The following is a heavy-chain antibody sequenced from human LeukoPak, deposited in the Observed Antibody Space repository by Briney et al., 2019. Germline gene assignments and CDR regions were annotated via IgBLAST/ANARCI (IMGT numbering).Heavy chain of an antibody. CDR2: IYYSGST. D-gene: IGHD3-22*01. CDR1: GGSISSYY. J-gene: IGHJ4*02. V-gene: IGHV4-59*01. CDR3: AITMIVVVITGLFDY. Sequence: SETLSLTCTVSGGSISSYYWSWIRQPPGKGLEWIGYIYYSGSTNYNPSLKSRVTMSVDTSKNQFSLKLSSVTAADTAVYYCAITMIVVVITGLFDYWGQGTLVTVSS.